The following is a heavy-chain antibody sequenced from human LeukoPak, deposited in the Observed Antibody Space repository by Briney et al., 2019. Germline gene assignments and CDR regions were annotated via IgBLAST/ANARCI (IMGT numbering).Heavy chain of an antibody. CDR3: ATGVWGGHDAFDI. V-gene: IGHV3-23*01. CDR2: ISGSGAKT. CDR1: GFTFSTYA. Sequence: GGSLRLSCAASGFTFSTYAMNWVRQAPGKGLEWVSAISGSGAKTYYADFVKGRFTISRDNSKNTLYLQMNSLRSEDTAVYYCATGVWGGHDAFDIWGQGTMVTVSS. J-gene: IGHJ3*02. D-gene: IGHD3-16*01.